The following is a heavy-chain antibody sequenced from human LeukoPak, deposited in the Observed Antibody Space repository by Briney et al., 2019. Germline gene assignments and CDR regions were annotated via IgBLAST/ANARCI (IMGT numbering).Heavy chain of an antibody. D-gene: IGHD3-10*01. Sequence: PGGSLRLSCAASGFTFSSYWMHWVRQAPGKGLVWVSRINSDGSSTSYADSVKGRFTISRDNAKNTLYLQMNSLRAEDTAVYYCAKVSKVRGVIIHTTDWGQGTLVTVSS. CDR1: GFTFSSYW. J-gene: IGHJ4*02. CDR3: AKVSKVRGVIIHTTD. V-gene: IGHV3-74*01. CDR2: INSDGSST.